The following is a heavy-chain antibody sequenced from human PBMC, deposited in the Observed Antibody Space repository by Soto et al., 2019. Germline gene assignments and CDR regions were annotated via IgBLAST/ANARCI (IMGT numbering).Heavy chain of an antibody. V-gene: IGHV3-53*01. J-gene: IGHJ4*02. CDR3: VTDRRDSDLF. CDR1: GFLVSGNY. D-gene: IGHD2-21*01. CDR2: IYSGGST. Sequence: DVQLVESGGGLIQPGGSLRLSCAASGFLVSGNYTSWVRQAPGKGLEWVSVIYSGGSTYYADSVKGRFTISRDNSKNTLYLHVNTLRAEDTAVYFCVTDRRDSDLFWGQGTLVTVSS.